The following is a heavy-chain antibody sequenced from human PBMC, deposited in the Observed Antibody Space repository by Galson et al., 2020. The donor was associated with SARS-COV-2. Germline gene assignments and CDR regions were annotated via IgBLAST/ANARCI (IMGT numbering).Heavy chain of an antibody. Sequence: GGSLRLSCAASAFTFNYAYMTWVRQAPGKGLEWVGRIKSKVSGETIDYAAPVKGRVTISRDDSKNTVYLQMNSLKTEDTALYYCAWEAPEGTFHIWGQGTMVTVSS. CDR3: AWEAPEGTFHI. J-gene: IGHJ3*02. D-gene: IGHD1-26*01. CDR1: AFTFNYAY. CDR2: IKSKVSGETI. V-gene: IGHV3-15*01.